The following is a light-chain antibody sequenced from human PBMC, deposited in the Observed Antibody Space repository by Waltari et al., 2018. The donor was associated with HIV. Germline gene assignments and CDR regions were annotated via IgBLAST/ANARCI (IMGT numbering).Light chain of an antibody. CDR3: QQYNSEQYT. J-gene: IGKJ2*01. CDR2: DAT. Sequence: DIQMTQSPSTLSASVGDRVTITCRASQDISRWLAWYQQKPGKAPKLLVYDATTLESGVPSRFSGSGSGTEFTLSISSLQPDDFATYFCQQYNSEQYTFVQGTKLEIK. CDR1: QDISRW. V-gene: IGKV1-5*03.